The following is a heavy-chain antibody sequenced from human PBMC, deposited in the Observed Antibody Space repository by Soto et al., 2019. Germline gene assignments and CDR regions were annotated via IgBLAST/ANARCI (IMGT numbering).Heavy chain of an antibody. CDR3: ARHEGAAGYSSGWGNFDY. CDR2: IYYSGST. CDR1: GGSISSYY. Sequence: QVQLQESGPGLVKPSETLSLTCTVSGGSISSYYWSWIRQPPGKGLEWIGDIYYSGSTNYNPSLKSRVTNSVDTSKHQYTLKLSSVTAADTAVYYCARHEGAAGYSSGWGNFDYWGQGTLVTGSS. D-gene: IGHD6-19*01. J-gene: IGHJ4*02. V-gene: IGHV4-59*08.